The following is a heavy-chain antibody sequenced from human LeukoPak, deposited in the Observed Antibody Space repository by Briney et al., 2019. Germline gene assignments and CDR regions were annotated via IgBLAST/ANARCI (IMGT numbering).Heavy chain of an antibody. CDR1: GYTFAGYY. CDR2: INPNSGGT. D-gene: IGHD6-19*01. Sequence: ASVKVSCKASGYTFAGYYMHWVRQAPGQGLEWMGWINPNSGGTNYAQKFQGRVTMTRDTSISTGYMELSRLRSDDTAVYYCATLVIAVAGGFGDYWGQGTLVTVSS. J-gene: IGHJ4*02. CDR3: ATLVIAVAGGFGDY. V-gene: IGHV1-2*02.